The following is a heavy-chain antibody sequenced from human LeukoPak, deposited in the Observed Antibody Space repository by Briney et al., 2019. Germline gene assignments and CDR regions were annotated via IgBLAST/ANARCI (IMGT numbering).Heavy chain of an antibody. D-gene: IGHD6-19*01. CDR1: GFTFSSYW. CDR3: ARGGAVAGTRFDWFDP. V-gene: IGHV3-74*01. Sequence: GGSLRLSCAASGFTFSSYWMHWVRQAPGKGLVWVSRINSDGSSTSYADSVKGRFTISRDNAKNTLYLQMNSLRAEDTAVYYCARGGAVAGTRFDWFDPWGQGTLVTVSS. CDR2: INSDGSST. J-gene: IGHJ5*02.